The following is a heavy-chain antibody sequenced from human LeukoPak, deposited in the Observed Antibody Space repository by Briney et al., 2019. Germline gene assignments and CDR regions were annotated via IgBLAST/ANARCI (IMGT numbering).Heavy chain of an antibody. CDR1: GYTFTSYD. V-gene: IGHV1-8*03. D-gene: IGHD6-13*01. Sequence: GASVKVSCKASGYTFTSYDINWVRQAPGQGLEWMGWMNPNSGNTGYAQKFHGRVTITRNPSISTAYMELSSLRSEDTAVYYCARAAAGTNYYSYMDVWGKGTTVTVSS. J-gene: IGHJ6*03. CDR3: ARAAAGTNYYSYMDV. CDR2: MNPNSGNT.